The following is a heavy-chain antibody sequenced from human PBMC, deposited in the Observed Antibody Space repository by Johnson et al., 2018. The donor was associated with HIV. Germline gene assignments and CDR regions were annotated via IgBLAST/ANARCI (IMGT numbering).Heavy chain of an antibody. J-gene: IGHJ3*02. D-gene: IGHD3-22*01. V-gene: IGHV3-11*04. CDR1: GFTFSDSY. Sequence: QVQLVESGGGLVKPGGSLRLSCGASGFTFSDSYMNWIRQAPGKGLEWVSYIRSSGSTIYYADSVKGRFTISRDNAKNSLYLQMNSLRAEDTAVYYCARVQIISGFNWHYYESSIDAVDIWGQGTMVTVSS. CDR3: ARVQIISGFNWHYYESSIDAVDI. CDR2: IRSSGSTI.